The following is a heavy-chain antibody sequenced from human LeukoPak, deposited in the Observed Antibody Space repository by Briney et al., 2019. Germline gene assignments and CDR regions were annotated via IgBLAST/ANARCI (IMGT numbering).Heavy chain of an antibody. D-gene: IGHD6-6*01. CDR2: IIPIFGTA. V-gene: IGHV1-69*13. Sequence: SVKVSCKASGGTFSSYAISWVRQAPGQGLEWMGGIIPIFGTANYAQKFQGRVTITADESTSTAYMELRSLRSDDTAVYYCAASIAARPDAFDIWGQGTMVTVSS. J-gene: IGHJ3*02. CDR3: AASIAARPDAFDI. CDR1: GGTFSSYA.